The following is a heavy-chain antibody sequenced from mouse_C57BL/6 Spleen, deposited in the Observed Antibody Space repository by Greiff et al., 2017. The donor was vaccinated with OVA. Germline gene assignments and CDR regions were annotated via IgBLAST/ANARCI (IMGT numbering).Heavy chain of an antibody. Sequence: EVQGVESGGGLVQPGGSLKLSCAASGFTFSDYYMYWVRQTPEKRLEWVAYISNGGGSTYYPDTVKGRFTISRDNAKNTLYLQMSRLKSEDTAMYYCANGDCEDYYAMDYWGQGTSVTVSS. D-gene: IGHD2-13*01. V-gene: IGHV5-12*01. J-gene: IGHJ4*01. CDR3: ANGDCEDYYAMDY. CDR1: GFTFSDYY. CDR2: ISNGGGST.